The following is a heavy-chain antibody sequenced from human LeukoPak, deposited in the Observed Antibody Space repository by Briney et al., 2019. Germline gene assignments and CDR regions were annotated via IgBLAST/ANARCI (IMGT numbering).Heavy chain of an antibody. V-gene: IGHV1-2*02. J-gene: IGHJ4*02. CDR2: INTNSGGT. Sequence: ASVRVSSTASGDTFTDYYMHRGRQAPGQGPEGMGWINTNSGGTNYPQKFQGRVTMTRDTAINTAYLEVSRLRSDDTGVYYCAKGGGSVYSHYFDYWGQGTLVTVSS. CDR1: GDTFTDYY. D-gene: IGHD5/OR15-5a*01. CDR3: AKGGGSVYSHYFDY.